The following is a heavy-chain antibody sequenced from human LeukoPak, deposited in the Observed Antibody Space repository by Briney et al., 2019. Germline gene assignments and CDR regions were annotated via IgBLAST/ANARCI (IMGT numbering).Heavy chain of an antibody. Sequence: PGGSLRLSCEASGFTFSSYYMNWVRQAPGRGLEWVSSIGSSSIHIYYADSVKGRFTISRDNAKNSLYLQMNRLRAEDTAVYYCARGVSYRVVVTATDFDYWGQGTLVTVSS. D-gene: IGHD2-21*02. J-gene: IGHJ4*02. V-gene: IGHV3-21*01. CDR2: IGSSSIHI. CDR1: GFTFSSYY. CDR3: ARGVSYRVVVTATDFDY.